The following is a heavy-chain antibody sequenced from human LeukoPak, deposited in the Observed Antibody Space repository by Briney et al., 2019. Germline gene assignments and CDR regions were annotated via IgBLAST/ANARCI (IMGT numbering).Heavy chain of an antibody. V-gene: IGHV3-9*01. CDR2: ISWISDKT. Sequence: GGSLRLSCAASGFTFDDYARYWFGQAPGKGLEGVSGISWISDKTGYADSVKGRFSISRDNAKLSLYLQMNSLRIEDTALYYCAKNGDRGAYCTGGTCYPYFYYYMDVWGKGTTVTI. D-gene: IGHD2-15*01. J-gene: IGHJ6*03. CDR1: GFTFDDYA. CDR3: AKNGDRGAYCTGGTCYPYFYYYMDV.